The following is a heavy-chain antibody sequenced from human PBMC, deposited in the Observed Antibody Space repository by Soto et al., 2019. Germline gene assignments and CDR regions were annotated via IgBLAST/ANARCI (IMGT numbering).Heavy chain of an antibody. D-gene: IGHD6-13*01. CDR3: ARVRIAAAGNLEIYYYYYGMDV. Sequence: SETLSLTCTVSGGSISSYYWSWIRQPPGKGLEWIGYIYYSGSTNYNPSLKSRVTISVDTSKNQFSLKLSSVTAADTAVYYCARVRIAAAGNLEIYYYYYGMDVWGQGTTVTVSS. CDR2: IYYSGST. J-gene: IGHJ6*02. CDR1: GGSISSYY. V-gene: IGHV4-59*08.